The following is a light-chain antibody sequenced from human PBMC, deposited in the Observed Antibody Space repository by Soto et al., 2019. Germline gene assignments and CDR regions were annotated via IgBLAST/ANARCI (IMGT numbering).Light chain of an antibody. Sequence: EIGLTQSRATLSVSRWESAALSGTATRSVSSYLAWYQQKPGQAPRLLIYDASSRPTDIPARFSGSGSGTDFTLTISSLEPEDFALYSCQQRSNWPITLGQGTRLEIK. V-gene: IGKV3-11*01. J-gene: IGKJ5*01. CDR3: QQRSNWPIT. CDR2: DAS. CDR1: RSVSSY.